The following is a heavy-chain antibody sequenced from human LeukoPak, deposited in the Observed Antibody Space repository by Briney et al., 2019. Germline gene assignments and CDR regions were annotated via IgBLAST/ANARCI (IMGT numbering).Heavy chain of an antibody. D-gene: IGHD2-8*01. CDR3: AKPGGYCTNGVCYTGYFDY. V-gene: IGHV3-33*06. Sequence: GGSLRLSCAASGFTFSSYGMHWVRQAPGKGLVWVAVIWYDGSNKYYADSVKGRFTISRDNSKNTLYLQMNSLRAEDTAVYYCAKPGGYCTNGVCYTGYFDYWGQGTLVTVSS. J-gene: IGHJ4*02. CDR2: IWYDGSNK. CDR1: GFTFSSYG.